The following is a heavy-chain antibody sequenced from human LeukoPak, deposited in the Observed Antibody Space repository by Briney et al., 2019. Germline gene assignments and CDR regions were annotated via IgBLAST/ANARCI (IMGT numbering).Heavy chain of an antibody. CDR1: GFTFSNYN. CDR2: ISSRGSYT. Sequence: SGGSLRLSCAASGFTFSNYNMNWVRQAPGKGLECVSYISSRGSYTYYADSVKGRFTISRDNAKNSLYLQMNSLRAEDTAVYYCARIDAFDIWGQGTMVTVSS. V-gene: IGHV3-21*06. CDR3: ARIDAFDI. J-gene: IGHJ3*02.